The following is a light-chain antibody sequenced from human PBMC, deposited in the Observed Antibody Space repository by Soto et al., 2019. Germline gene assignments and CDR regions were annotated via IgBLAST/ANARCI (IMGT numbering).Light chain of an antibody. CDR3: QQYGSSPPWT. V-gene: IGKV3-20*01. Sequence: EIVLAQSPATLSLSPGERATLSCRASQDISNFLAWYQQKPGQAPRLLIYGASSRATGIPDRFSGSGSGTDFTLTISRLEPEDFAVYYCQQYGSSPPWTFGQGTKVEIK. CDR2: GAS. CDR1: QDISNF. J-gene: IGKJ1*01.